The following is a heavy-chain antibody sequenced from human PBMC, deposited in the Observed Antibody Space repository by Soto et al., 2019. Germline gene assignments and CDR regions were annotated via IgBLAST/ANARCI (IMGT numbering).Heavy chain of an antibody. V-gene: IGHV4-59*11. D-gene: IGHD6-19*01. J-gene: IGHJ6*02. CDR3: ARDAAVAGTRYYYYYGMDV. CDR1: GYPITSHC. CDR2: LCYSGNT. Sequence: SETLSLTCTVSGYPITSHCWSWIRQPPGRGLQWIGHLCYSGNTNYNPSLKSRVTISGDTSKNQFSLKLSSVTAADTAVYYCARDAAVAGTRYYYYYGMDVWGQGTTVTVSS.